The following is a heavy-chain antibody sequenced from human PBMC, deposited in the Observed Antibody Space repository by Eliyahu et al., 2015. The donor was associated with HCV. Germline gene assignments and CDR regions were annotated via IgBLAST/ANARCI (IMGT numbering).Heavy chain of an antibody. CDR3: ARVGGYCSGGSCATLGAFDI. CDR1: GGTFSSYA. CDR2: IIPIFGTA. Sequence: EVKKPGSSVKVSCKASGGTFSSYAISWVRQAPGQGLEWMGGIIPIFGTANYAQKFQGRVTITADESTSTAYMELSSLRSEDTAVYXCARVGGYCSGGSCATLGAFDIWGQGTMVTVSS. J-gene: IGHJ3*02. D-gene: IGHD2-15*01. V-gene: IGHV1-69*01.